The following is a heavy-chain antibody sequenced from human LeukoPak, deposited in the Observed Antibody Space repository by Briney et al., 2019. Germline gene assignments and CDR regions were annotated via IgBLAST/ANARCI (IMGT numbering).Heavy chain of an antibody. Sequence: GGSLRLSCAASGFTFSNYAMNWARQAPGEGLEWVSAIGGSGGSTHYADSVEGRFTISRDNSKNTLYLQMNSLRADDTAVYYCAKDRVGAAPMSHFDCWGQGTLVTVSS. CDR1: GFTFSNYA. J-gene: IGHJ4*02. CDR3: AKDRVGAAPMSHFDC. CDR2: IGGSGGST. V-gene: IGHV3-23*01. D-gene: IGHD1-26*01.